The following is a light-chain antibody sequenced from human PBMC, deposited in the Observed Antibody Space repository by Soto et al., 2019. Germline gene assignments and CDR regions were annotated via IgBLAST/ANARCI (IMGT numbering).Light chain of an antibody. CDR1: RDISNY. CDR3: QQYDNLPLT. CDR2: GAS. J-gene: IGKJ4*01. V-gene: IGKV1-33*01. Sequence: DMQITQSPSSLSACVGDRVTITCQASRDISNYLNWYQQKPGKAPKLLIYGASNLETGVPSRFSGSGSGTDFTFTISSLQPEDIATYYCQQYDNLPLTFGGGTKVDI.